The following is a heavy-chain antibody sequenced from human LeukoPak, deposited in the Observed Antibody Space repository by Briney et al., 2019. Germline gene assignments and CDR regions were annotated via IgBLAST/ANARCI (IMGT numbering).Heavy chain of an antibody. Sequence: GGSLRLSCAASGFTFSTYNMDWVRQAPGKGLEWVSFISTSTSVTQYADSVKGRFTISRDNAKNSLYLQMNSLRAEDTAVYYCAREDDWNYEDYWGQGTLVTVSS. D-gene: IGHD1-7*01. J-gene: IGHJ4*02. CDR1: GFTFSTYN. CDR3: AREDDWNYEDY. CDR2: ISTSTSVT. V-gene: IGHV3-48*04.